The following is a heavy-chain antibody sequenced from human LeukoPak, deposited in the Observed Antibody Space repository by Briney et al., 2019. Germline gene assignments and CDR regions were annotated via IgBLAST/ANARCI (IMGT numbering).Heavy chain of an antibody. CDR2: IYHSGST. Sequence: PSETLSLTCTVSGGSISTYYWNWIRQPPGKGLEWIGYIYHSGSTNYNPSLQSRVTISLDTSKNQFSLKLSSMTAADTAVYFCARDPKSAVGYYYYGMEVWGQGTTVTVSS. CDR1: GGSISTYY. D-gene: IGHD6-19*01. V-gene: IGHV4-59*01. CDR3: ARDPKSAVGYYYYGMEV. J-gene: IGHJ6*02.